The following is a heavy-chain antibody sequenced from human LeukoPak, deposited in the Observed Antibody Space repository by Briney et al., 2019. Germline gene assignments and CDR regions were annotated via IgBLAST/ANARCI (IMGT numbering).Heavy chain of an antibody. CDR1: GGSITSSNHY. V-gene: IGHV4-39*01. CDR2: IYYNGRT. D-gene: IGHD3-16*01. Sequence: PSETLSLTCTVSGGSITSSNHYWGWIRQPPGKGLEWIGSIYYNGRTYYNPSLKSRVTIFTDTSKNQFSLKMSSVTAADTAVYYCARHCRPSGGVWNYYYYMDVWGKGTTVNVSS. J-gene: IGHJ6*03. CDR3: ARHCRPSGGVWNYYYYMDV.